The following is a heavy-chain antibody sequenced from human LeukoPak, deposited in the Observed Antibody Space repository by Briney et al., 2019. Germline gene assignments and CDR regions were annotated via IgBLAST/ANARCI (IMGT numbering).Heavy chain of an antibody. J-gene: IGHJ4*02. V-gene: IGHV4-38-2*02. D-gene: IGHD6-13*01. CDR2: IFHTGST. CDR1: GYSISIGYY. Sequence: SETLSLTCTVSGYSISIGYYWAWIRQPPGKGLEWIGSIFHTGSTYHNPSLKSRVTISVDTSKNQFSLKLNSVTAADTAVYYCARDHSSCSEDYWGQGTLVTVSS. CDR3: ARDHSSCSEDY.